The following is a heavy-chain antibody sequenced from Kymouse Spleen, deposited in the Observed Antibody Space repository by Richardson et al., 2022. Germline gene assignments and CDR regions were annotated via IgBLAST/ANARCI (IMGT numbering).Heavy chain of an antibody. D-gene: IGHD6-6*01. CDR1: GGSFSGYY. CDR3: ASSSSYYYYGMDV. J-gene: IGHJ6*02. V-gene: IGHV4-34*01. CDR2: INHSGST. Sequence: QVQLQQWGAGLLKPSETLSLTCAVYGGSFSGYYWSWIRQPPGKGLEWIGEINHSGSTNYNPSLKSRVTISVDTSKNQFSLKLSSVTAADTAVYYCASSSSYYYYGMDVWGQGTTVTVSS.